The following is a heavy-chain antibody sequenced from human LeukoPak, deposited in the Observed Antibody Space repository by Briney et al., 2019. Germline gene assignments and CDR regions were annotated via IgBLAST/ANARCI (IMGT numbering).Heavy chain of an antibody. V-gene: IGHV3-23*01. CDR1: GFTFSNYA. CDR2: ISDSGVTA. Sequence: GGSLRLSCVVSGFTFSNYAMGWVRQAPGQGLDWVSAISDSGVTAYYADSVKGRFTISRDNSKSTLYLQMNSLRAEDTAVYYCAREQTDDMDVWGQGATVSVSS. J-gene: IGHJ6*02. CDR3: AREQTDDMDV.